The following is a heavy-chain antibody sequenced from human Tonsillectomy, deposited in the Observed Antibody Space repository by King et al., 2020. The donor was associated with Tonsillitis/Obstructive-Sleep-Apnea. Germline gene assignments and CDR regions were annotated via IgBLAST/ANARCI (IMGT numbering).Heavy chain of an antibody. CDR3: ARAGHADAFDI. Sequence: VQLVESGGGLVQPGGSLRLSCVASGFTVSSTYMTWVRQAPGKGLEWVSVIYSGGSTYYADSVKGRFTISRDNSKNTLYLQMNSLRAEDTAVYYCARAGHADAFDIWGRGTMVTVSS. V-gene: IGHV3-66*01. CDR1: GFTVSSTY. CDR2: IYSGGST. J-gene: IGHJ3*02.